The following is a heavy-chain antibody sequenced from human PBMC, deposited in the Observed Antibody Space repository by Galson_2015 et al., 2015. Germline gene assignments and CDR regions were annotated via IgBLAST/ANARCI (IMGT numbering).Heavy chain of an antibody. V-gene: IGHV3-33*01. CDR1: GFTFSSYG. J-gene: IGHJ5*02. CDR3: ARGKGSSLGSGWFDP. CDR2: IWYDGSNK. D-gene: IGHD6-6*01. Sequence: SLRLSCAASGFTFSSYGMHWVRQAPGKGLEWVAVIWYDGSNKYYADSVKGRFTISRGNSKNTLYLQMNSLRAEDTAVYYCARGKGSSLGSGWFDPWGQGTLVTVSS.